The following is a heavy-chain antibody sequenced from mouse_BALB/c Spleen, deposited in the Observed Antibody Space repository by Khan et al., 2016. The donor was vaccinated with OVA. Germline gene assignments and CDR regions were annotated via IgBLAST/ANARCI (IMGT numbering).Heavy chain of an antibody. J-gene: IGHJ3*01. CDR1: GFNIKDTY. Sequence: MQLEESGAELVKPGASVKLSCTASGFNIKDTYMHWVKQRPEQGLEWIGRIDPANGNTKYDPKFQGKATITADPSSNTAYLQLSSLTSEDTAVYYCVRDYWDVFAYWGQGTLVTVSA. CDR2: IDPANGNT. D-gene: IGHD4-1*01. CDR3: VRDYWDVFAY. V-gene: IGHV14-3*02.